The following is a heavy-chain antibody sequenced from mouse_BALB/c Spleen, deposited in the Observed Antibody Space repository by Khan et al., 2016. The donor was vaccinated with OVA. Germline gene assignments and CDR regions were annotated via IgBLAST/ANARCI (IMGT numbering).Heavy chain of an antibody. D-gene: IGHD1-2*01. CDR3: ARDRKSLLRLRGAMDC. Sequence: EVELVESGGGLVQPGGSLKLSCAASGFTFSSYGMSWVRQTPDKRLELVATINSNGGSTYYPDSVKGRFTISRDNAKNTLYLQMSSLKSEDTAMYDCARDRKSLLRLRGAMDCWAQGNSVTVSS. V-gene: IGHV5-6-3*01. CDR1: GFTFSSYG. J-gene: IGHJ4*01. CDR2: INSNGGST.